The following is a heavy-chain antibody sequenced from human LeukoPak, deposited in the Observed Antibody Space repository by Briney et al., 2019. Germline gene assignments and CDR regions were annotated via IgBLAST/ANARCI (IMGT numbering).Heavy chain of an antibody. V-gene: IGHV4-38-2*02. CDR3: AREKTTVTNAYNWFDP. CDR2: IYHSGST. Sequence: PSETLSLTCTVSGYSISSGYYWGWIRQPPGKGLEWIGSIYHSGSTYYNPSLKSRVTISVDTSKNQFSLKLSSVTAADTAVYYCAREKTTVTNAYNWFDPWGQGTLVTVSS. J-gene: IGHJ5*02. CDR1: GYSISSGYY. D-gene: IGHD4-11*01.